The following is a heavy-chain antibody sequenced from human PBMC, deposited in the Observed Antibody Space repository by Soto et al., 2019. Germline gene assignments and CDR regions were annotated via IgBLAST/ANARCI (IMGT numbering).Heavy chain of an antibody. Sequence: GGSLRLSCAASGFTFSGSALHWVRQASGKGLEWVGRIRNKANGYATAHAASVKGRFTISRDDSKNTAYLQMNSLKSEDTAVYYCTKGSDCTGGSCYYALDVWGQGTKVTVSS. J-gene: IGHJ3*01. D-gene: IGHD2-15*01. CDR3: TKGSDCTGGSCYYALDV. CDR1: GFTFSGSA. CDR2: IRNKANGYAT. V-gene: IGHV3-73*01.